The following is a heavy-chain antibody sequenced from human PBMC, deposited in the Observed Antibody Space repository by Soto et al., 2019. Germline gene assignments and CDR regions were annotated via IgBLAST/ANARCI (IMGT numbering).Heavy chain of an antibody. V-gene: IGHV4-59*01. J-gene: IGHJ3*01. CDR1: GGSSSNDY. CDR3: ARGRSSGWYDAFAF. CDR2: IYYSGTT. Sequence: SETLALTCTVSGGSSSNDYWSWIRQPPGKGLEWIGFIYYSGTTNHNPSLKSRVTISVDTSKNQFSLKLRSVTAADTAVYYCARGRSSGWYDAFAFWGQGTMVTVSS. D-gene: IGHD6-19*01.